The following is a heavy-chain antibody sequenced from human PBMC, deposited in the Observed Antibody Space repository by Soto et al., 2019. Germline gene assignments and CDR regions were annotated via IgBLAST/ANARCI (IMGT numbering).Heavy chain of an antibody. D-gene: IGHD2-8*01. CDR1: GLTFSSYA. V-gene: IGHV3-23*01. CDR2: ISVSGDNT. Sequence: GGSLRLSCAASGLTFSSYAMSWVRQAPGKRLEWVSGISVSGDNTYYADSVKGRFTVSRDNSKNTLYLQMNNLRVEDTAVYYCADGGEWSFNFVYWGQGTLVTVSS. CDR3: ADGGEWSFNFVY. J-gene: IGHJ4*02.